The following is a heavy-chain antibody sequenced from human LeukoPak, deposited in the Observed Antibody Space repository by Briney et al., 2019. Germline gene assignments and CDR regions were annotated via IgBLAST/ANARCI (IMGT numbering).Heavy chain of an antibody. V-gene: IGHV1-8*01. CDR1: GYTFTSYD. Sequence: ASVKVSCKASGYTFTSYDINWVRQATGQGLAWMGWMNPNSGNTDYAQKFQGRVTMTRNTSISTAYMELSSLRSEDTAVYYCARAPEWGKANYYYYMDVWGKGTTVTVSS. CDR3: ARAPEWGKANYYYYMDV. D-gene: IGHD1-26*01. J-gene: IGHJ6*03. CDR2: MNPNSGNT.